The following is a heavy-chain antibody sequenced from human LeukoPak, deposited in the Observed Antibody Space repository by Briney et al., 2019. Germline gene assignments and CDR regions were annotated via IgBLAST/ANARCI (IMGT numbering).Heavy chain of an antibody. CDR2: IYPDDSDT. Sequence: GEPLKISCKASGYNVNNFYIAWVRQVPGKGLEWMGIIYPDDSDTTYSPSFQGQVTFSVDKSITTAYLQWSSLKASDSAMYYCARRRYYYDRSGYNYYYYGMDLWGQGTTVAVSS. D-gene: IGHD3-22*01. V-gene: IGHV5-51*01. J-gene: IGHJ6*02. CDR1: GYNVNNFY. CDR3: ARRRYYYDRSGYNYYYYGMDL.